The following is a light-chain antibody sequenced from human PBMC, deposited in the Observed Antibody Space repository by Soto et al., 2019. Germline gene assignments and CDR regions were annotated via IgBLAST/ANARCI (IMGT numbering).Light chain of an antibody. CDR3: SSYTNTNHVV. Sequence: QSVLTQPASVSGSPGQSITISCTGTSSDVGGYNYVSWYQQHPGKAPKLVIYEVTKRPSGVSNRFSGSKSGNTASLTISGLQAEDETDYYCSSYTNTNHVVFGGGTKLTVL. J-gene: IGLJ2*01. CDR1: SSDVGGYNY. CDR2: EVT. V-gene: IGLV2-14*01.